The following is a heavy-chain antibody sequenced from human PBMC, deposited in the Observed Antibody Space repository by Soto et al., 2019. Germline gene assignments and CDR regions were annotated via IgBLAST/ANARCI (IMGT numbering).Heavy chain of an antibody. Sequence: QVQLQESGPGLVKPSQTLSLTCTVSGGSISSGAYYWSWIRQHPGKGLEWIGYIYYSGSTYYNPSLKSRVTISVDTSKNQFSLKLSSVTAVDTAVYYCAIYDSSGSRGFQHWGQGTLVTVSS. V-gene: IGHV4-31*03. CDR1: GGSISSGAYY. CDR2: IYYSGST. CDR3: AIYDSSGSRGFQH. D-gene: IGHD3-22*01. J-gene: IGHJ1*01.